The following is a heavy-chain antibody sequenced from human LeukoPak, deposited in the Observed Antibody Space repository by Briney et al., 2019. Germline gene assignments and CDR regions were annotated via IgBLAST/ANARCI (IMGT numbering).Heavy chain of an antibody. CDR3: APARDSPNTFSLIP. J-gene: IGHJ5*02. D-gene: IGHD6-6*01. V-gene: IGHV3-66*02. CDR2: TYRDGRT. Sequence: GKCLRLSCKASGLTVSSNYMSWVRQAAGRGLEWVLVTYRDGRTYYSASVKGRFTISGDNSKNTMYLQMNSLRLEDTALYYCAPARDSPNTFSLIPWGPGNPGTVSS. CDR1: GLTVSSNY.